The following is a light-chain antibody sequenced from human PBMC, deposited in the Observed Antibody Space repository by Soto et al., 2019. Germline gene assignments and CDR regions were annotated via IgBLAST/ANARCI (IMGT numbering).Light chain of an antibody. CDR1: QSVLYSSNNRNY. CDR3: QQYYVSPPT. J-gene: IGKJ1*01. Sequence: DIVMTQSPDSLAVSLGERATINCKSSQSVLYSSNNRNYLAWYQQKPGQPPKLLIYWRFTRESGVPDRFSGSGSETDFTPTSSSLQAEDVAVYNCQQYYVSPPTFGQGTKVEIK. CDR2: WRF. V-gene: IGKV4-1*01.